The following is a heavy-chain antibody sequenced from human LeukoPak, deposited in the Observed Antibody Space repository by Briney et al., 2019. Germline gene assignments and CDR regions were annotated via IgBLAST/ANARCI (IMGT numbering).Heavy chain of an antibody. CDR2: IYHSGRT. CDR1: GYSISSGYY. D-gene: IGHD6-13*01. Sequence: PSETLSLTCTVSGYSISSGYYWGWIRQPPGKGLEWIGSIYHSGRTFYNPSLKSRVTISVDTSKNQFSLKLTSVTAADTAVYYCARGYSSSRYFTYDYMDVWGEGTTVTVSS. CDR3: ARGYSSSRYFTYDYMDV. V-gene: IGHV4-38-2*02. J-gene: IGHJ6*03.